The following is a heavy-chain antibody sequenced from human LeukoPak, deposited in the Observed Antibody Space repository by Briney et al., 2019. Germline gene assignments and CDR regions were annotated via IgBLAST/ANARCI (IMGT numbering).Heavy chain of an antibody. Sequence: SVKVSCKASGGTFSSYAISWVRQAPGQGLEWMGRIIPILGIANYAQKFQGRVTITADKSTSTAYMELSSLRSEDTAVYYCARADWGSNSRNLDYWGQGTLVTVSS. CDR2: IIPILGIA. J-gene: IGHJ4*02. D-gene: IGHD7-27*01. V-gene: IGHV1-69*04. CDR1: GGTFSSYA. CDR3: ARADWGSNSRNLDY.